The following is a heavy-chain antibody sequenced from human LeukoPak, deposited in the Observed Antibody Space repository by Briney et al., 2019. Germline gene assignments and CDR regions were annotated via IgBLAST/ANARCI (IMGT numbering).Heavy chain of an antibody. CDR3: ARDTDTAMVTYDY. Sequence: GRSLRLSCAASGFTFSSYAMHWVRQAPGKGLEWVAVISYDGSNKYYADSVKGRFTISRDNSKNTPYLQMNSLRAEDTAVYYCARDTDTAMVTYDYWGQGTLVTVSS. D-gene: IGHD5-18*01. J-gene: IGHJ4*02. CDR1: GFTFSSYA. CDR2: ISYDGSNK. V-gene: IGHV3-30*04.